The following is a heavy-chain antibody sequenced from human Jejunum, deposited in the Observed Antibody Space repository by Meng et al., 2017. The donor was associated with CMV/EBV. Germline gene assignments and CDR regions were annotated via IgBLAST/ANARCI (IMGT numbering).Heavy chain of an antibody. V-gene: IGHV3-30*02. J-gene: IGHJ5*02. CDR1: GFTFSSYG. Sequence: QVELVESGAGWGHPAGSLRRSCAASGFTFSSYGIHWVRQAPGKGLEWLAFIRSDGSDKYYADSVKGRFTISRDNSKNTVYLQMNSLRVEDTAVYYCARDIDHWGQGTLVTVSS. CDR3: ARDIDH. CDR2: IRSDGSDK.